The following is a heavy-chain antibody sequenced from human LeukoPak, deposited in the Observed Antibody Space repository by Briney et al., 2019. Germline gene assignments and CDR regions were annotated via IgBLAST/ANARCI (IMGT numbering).Heavy chain of an antibody. CDR2: LYYTGST. J-gene: IGHJ4*02. V-gene: IGHV4-39*07. CDR3: ARVGSYYYHY. D-gene: IGHD1-26*01. Sequence: SSETLSLTCIVSGGSISSSPYFWGWIRQPPGKGLEWIGSLYYTGSTYYNPSLKSRVTILVDTSKNQFSLKLSSVTAADTAVYYCARVGSYYYHYWGQGTLVTVSS. CDR1: GGSISSSPYF.